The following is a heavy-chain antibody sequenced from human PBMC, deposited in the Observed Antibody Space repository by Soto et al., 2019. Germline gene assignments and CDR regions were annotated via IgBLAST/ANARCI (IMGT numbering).Heavy chain of an antibody. CDR1: GYSITSGSY. J-gene: IGHJ4*02. D-gene: IGHD6-6*01. Sequence: SETLSLTCAVSGYSITSGSYWGWIRQPPGKGLECIGSIYHSGSAYYNPSLKSRVTLSVDTSRNQFSLKLSSVTAADTAVYYCARSPYSSSSFFDYWGRGTLVTVSS. CDR2: IYHSGSA. V-gene: IGHV4-38-2*01. CDR3: ARSPYSSSSFFDY.